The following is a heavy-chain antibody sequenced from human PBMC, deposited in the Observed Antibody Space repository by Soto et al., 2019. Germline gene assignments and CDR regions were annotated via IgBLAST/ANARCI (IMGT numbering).Heavy chain of an antibody. J-gene: IGHJ4*02. Sequence: LSLTCTVSGGSMIAYYWNWMRQPPGKGLQWIGYTCYSGSTTYNPSLKSRVTISVDSSKNQFSLKLDSVTPADTAVYYCARVRGTAGKRYFDYWGPGTLVTVSS. V-gene: IGHV4-59*01. CDR3: ARVRGTAGKRYFDY. CDR1: GGSMIAYY. CDR2: TCYSGST. D-gene: IGHD6-13*01.